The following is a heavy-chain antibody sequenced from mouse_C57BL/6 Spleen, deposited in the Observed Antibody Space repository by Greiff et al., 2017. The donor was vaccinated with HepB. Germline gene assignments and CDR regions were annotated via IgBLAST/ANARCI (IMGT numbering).Heavy chain of an antibody. J-gene: IGHJ2*01. D-gene: IGHD2-4*01. V-gene: IGHV1-74*01. CDR1: GYTFTSYW. Sequence: QVQLQQPGAELVKPGASVKVSCKASGYTFTSYWMHWVKQRPGQGLEWIGRIHPSDSDTSYNQKFKGKATLTVDKSSSTAYMQLSSLTSEDSAVYYCAIGPLYYDYEGVFDYWGQGTTLTVSS. CDR2: IHPSDSDT. CDR3: AIGPLYYDYEGVFDY.